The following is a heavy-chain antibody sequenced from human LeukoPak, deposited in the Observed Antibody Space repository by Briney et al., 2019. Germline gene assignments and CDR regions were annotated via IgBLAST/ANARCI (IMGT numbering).Heavy chain of an antibody. CDR2: IYSSGHT. J-gene: IGHJ3*02. Sequence: SETLSLTCTVSGGSISPYSWSWIRQPPGKGLEWIAYIYSSGHTNYNPSLKGRVTITVDTSKNQFSLKLNSVTAADTAVYYCARHPYSDGFDIWGQGTMVTISS. CDR1: GGSISPYS. D-gene: IGHD1-1*01. V-gene: IGHV4-59*08. CDR3: ARHPYSDGFDI.